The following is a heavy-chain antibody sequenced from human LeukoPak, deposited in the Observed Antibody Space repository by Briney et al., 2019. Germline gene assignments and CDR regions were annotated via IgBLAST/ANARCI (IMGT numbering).Heavy chain of an antibody. J-gene: IGHJ4*02. CDR2: IRYDGSNK. CDR3: ARDFGGGSLNFDY. Sequence: GGSLRLSCAASGFTFSSYGMHWVRQAPGKGLEWVAFIRYDGSNKYYADSVKGRFTISRDNAKNTLYLQMNSLRAEDTAVYYCARDFGGGSLNFDYWGQGTLVTVSS. V-gene: IGHV3-30*02. D-gene: IGHD2-15*01. CDR1: GFTFSSYG.